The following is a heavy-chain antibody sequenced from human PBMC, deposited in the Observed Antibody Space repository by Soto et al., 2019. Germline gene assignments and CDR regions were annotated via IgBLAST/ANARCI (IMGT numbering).Heavy chain of an antibody. V-gene: IGHV4-30-4*01. CDR1: GGSLSSGDLY. D-gene: IGHD6-13*01. Sequence: SETLSLTCTVSGGSLSSGDLYWSWIRQPPGKGLEWIGYIYYTGTTQYNPSLRSRVAMSLDTSKNQFSLKLSSVTAADTAVYYCARDIAAALGAWFDPWGQGTLVTVSS. CDR2: IYYTGTT. CDR3: ARDIAAALGAWFDP. J-gene: IGHJ5*02.